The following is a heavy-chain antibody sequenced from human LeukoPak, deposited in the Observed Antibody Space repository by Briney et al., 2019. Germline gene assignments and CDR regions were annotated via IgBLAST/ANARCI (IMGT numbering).Heavy chain of an antibody. CDR1: GFTFSSYA. Sequence: GGSLRLSCAASGFTFSSYAMSWVRQAPGKGLEWVSGISGSGGSGGSTYYADSVKGRFTISRDNSKNTMYLQMNSLRTEDTAVYYCAKAGSIKFDYWGQGTLVTVSS. D-gene: IGHD1-26*01. CDR3: AKAGSIKFDY. V-gene: IGHV3-23*01. J-gene: IGHJ4*02. CDR2: ISGSGGSGGST.